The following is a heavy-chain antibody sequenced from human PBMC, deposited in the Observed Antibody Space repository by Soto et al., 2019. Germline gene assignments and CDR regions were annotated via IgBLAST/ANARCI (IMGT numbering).Heavy chain of an antibody. Sequence: ASVKVSCKASGYTFTGYDINWVRQATGQGLEWMGWMNPNSGNTGYAQKFQGRVTMTRNTSISTAYMELSSLRSEDTAVYYCARVRTSRYDILTGYYFTYYYYGMDVWGQGTTVTVSS. J-gene: IGHJ6*02. D-gene: IGHD3-9*01. CDR2: MNPNSGNT. CDR1: GYTFTGYD. CDR3: ARVRTSRYDILTGYYFTYYYYGMDV. V-gene: IGHV1-8*01.